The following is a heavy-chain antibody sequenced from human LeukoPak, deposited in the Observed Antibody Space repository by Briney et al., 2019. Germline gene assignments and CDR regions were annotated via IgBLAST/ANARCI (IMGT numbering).Heavy chain of an antibody. CDR3: ARDLIPAYSGSSGGAWDY. D-gene: IGHD6-13*01. V-gene: IGHV3-21*01. CDR2: ISSSSSYI. J-gene: IGHJ4*02. CDR1: GFTFSSYS. Sequence: GGSLRLSCAASGFTFSSYSMNRVRQAPGKGLEWVSSISSSSSYIYYADSVKGRFTISRDNAKNSLYLQMNSLRAEDTAVYYCARDLIPAYSGSSGGAWDYWGQGTLVTVSS.